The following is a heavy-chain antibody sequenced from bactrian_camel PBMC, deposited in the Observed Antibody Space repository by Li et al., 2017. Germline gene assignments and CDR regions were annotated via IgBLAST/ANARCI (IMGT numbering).Heavy chain of an antibody. CDR3: AAEAYSSGAFYISA. J-gene: IGHJ6*01. Sequence: QLVESGGGSVEAGGSMRLFCRATKAYKCMGWFRQIPGKVREGIAATYIGGGRTYYANSVKGRFTISQDNAKNTVYLQMSNLKPEDTAMYYCAAEAYSSGAFYISAWGQGTQVTVS. D-gene: IGHD2*01. CDR2: TYIGGGRT. V-gene: IGHV3S54*01. CDR1: KAYKC.